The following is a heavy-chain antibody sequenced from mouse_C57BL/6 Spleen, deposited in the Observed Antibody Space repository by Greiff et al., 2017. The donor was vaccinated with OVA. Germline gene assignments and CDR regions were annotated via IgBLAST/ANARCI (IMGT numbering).Heavy chain of an antibody. D-gene: IGHD2-1*01. CDR2: INPNNGGT. V-gene: IGHV1-26*01. Sequence: VQLQQSGPELVKPGASVKISCKASGYTFTNYYMNWVKQSHGKGLEWIGDINPNNGGTSYNQKFKGKATLTVDKSSSTAYMELRSLTSEDSAVYYCARRIYYGNYDAMDYWGQGTSVTVSS. CDR3: ARRIYYGNYDAMDY. J-gene: IGHJ4*01. CDR1: GYTFTNYY.